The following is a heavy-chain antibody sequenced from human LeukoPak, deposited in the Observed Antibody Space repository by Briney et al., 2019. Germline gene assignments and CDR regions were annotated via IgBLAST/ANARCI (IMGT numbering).Heavy chain of an antibody. Sequence: GGSLRLSCAASGFTFRTYSMKWVRQAPGKGLEWVSYISDSSAMYYADSVRGRFTISRENDRNSLFLQMNSLRAEDTAVYYCARDGGYSGFDADCWGQGTLVTVSS. CDR1: GFTFRTYS. V-gene: IGHV3-48*01. CDR3: ARDGGYSGFDADC. D-gene: IGHD5-12*01. CDR2: ISDSSAM. J-gene: IGHJ4*02.